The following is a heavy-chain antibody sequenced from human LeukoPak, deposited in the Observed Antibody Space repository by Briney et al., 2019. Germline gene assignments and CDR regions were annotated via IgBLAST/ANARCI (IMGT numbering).Heavy chain of an antibody. Sequence: ASVKVSCKASGGTFISYAISWVRQAPGQGLEWMGGIIPIFGTANYAQKFQGRVTITADESTSTAYMELSSLRSEDTAVYYCARSSSGSYYFDYWGQGTLVTVSS. D-gene: IGHD3-22*01. CDR2: IIPIFGTA. J-gene: IGHJ4*02. CDR3: ARSSSGSYYFDY. CDR1: GGTFISYA. V-gene: IGHV1-69*13.